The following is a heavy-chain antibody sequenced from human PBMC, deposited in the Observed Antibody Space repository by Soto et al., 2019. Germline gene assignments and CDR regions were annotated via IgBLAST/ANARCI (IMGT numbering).Heavy chain of an antibody. Sequence: AASVKVSCKASGYTFTSYYMHWVRQAPGQGLEWMGIINPSGGSTSYAQKFQGRVTMTRDTSTSTVYMELSSLRSEDTAVYYCARDKLGYYYDSSGYFERKNWFDPWGQGTLVTVSS. CDR3: ARDKLGYYYDSSGYFERKNWFDP. CDR2: INPSGGST. CDR1: GYTFTSYY. J-gene: IGHJ5*02. D-gene: IGHD3-22*01. V-gene: IGHV1-46*01.